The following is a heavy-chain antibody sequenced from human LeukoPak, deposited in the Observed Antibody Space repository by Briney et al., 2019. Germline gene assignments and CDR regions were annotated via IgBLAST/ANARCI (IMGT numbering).Heavy chain of an antibody. CDR2: IYYSGST. Sequence: SETLSLTCTGSGGPISSSSYYWGWIRHPPGKGLEWIGSIYYSGSTYYNPSLKSRVTISVDTSKNQFSLKLSSVTAADTAVYYCARHSSGNFDYWGQGTLVTVSS. CDR1: GGPISSSSYY. CDR3: ARHSSGNFDY. J-gene: IGHJ4*02. V-gene: IGHV4-39*01. D-gene: IGHD6-19*01.